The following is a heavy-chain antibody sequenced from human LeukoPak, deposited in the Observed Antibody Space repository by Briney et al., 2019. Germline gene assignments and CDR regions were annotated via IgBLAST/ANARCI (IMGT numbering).Heavy chain of an antibody. CDR3: ARSIQLWLTYGMDV. J-gene: IGHJ6*02. CDR1: GFTFSSYW. Sequence: GGSLRLSCAASGFTFSSYWMHWVRQAPGKGLVWVSRINSDGSSTSYADSVKGRFTISRVNAKNTLYLQMNSLRAEDTAVYYCARSIQLWLTYGMDVWGQGTTVTVSS. D-gene: IGHD5-18*01. CDR2: INSDGSST. V-gene: IGHV3-74*01.